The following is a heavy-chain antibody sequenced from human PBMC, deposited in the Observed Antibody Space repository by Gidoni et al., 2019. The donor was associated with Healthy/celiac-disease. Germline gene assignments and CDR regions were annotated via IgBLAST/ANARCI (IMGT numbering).Heavy chain of an antibody. J-gene: IGHJ4*02. Sequence: QLQLQESGSGLVKPSETLSLTCTVSGGSISSSSYYWGWIRQPPGKGLEWIGSIYYSGSTYYNPTLKSRVTISVDTSKNQFSLKLSSVTAADTAVYYCGRAAEGIPNFDYWGQGTLVTVSS. CDR2: IYYSGST. CDR1: GGSISSSSYY. V-gene: IGHV4-39*01. D-gene: IGHD6-25*01. CDR3: GRAAEGIPNFDY.